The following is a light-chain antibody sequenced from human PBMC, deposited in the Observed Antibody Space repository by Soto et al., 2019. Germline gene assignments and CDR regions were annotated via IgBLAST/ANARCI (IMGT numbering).Light chain of an antibody. CDR1: QSIDNY. J-gene: IGKJ4*01. Sequence: DIQMTQSPSSLSASVGDRVTITCRASQSIDNYLNWYQQKSGKAPQLLIYSASHLQSGVPSRFSGGGYGTDFILTISSLQPEDSAIYFCQQSITAPLTFCGGTKVEIK. CDR3: QQSITAPLT. V-gene: IGKV1-39*01. CDR2: SAS.